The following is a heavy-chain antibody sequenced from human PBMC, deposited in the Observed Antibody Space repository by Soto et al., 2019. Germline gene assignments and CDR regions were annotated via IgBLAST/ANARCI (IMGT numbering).Heavy chain of an antibody. V-gene: IGHV1-24*01. Sequence: ASVKVSCKVSGYTLTELSMHWVRQAPGKGLEWMGGFDPEDGGTIYAQKFQGRVTMTEDTSTDTAYMELSSLRSEDTAVYYCATRIRDGRYYYYGMDVWGQGTTVTVSS. CDR2: FDPEDGGT. CDR1: GYTLTELS. CDR3: ATRIRDGRYYYYGMDV. D-gene: IGHD2-15*01. J-gene: IGHJ6*02.